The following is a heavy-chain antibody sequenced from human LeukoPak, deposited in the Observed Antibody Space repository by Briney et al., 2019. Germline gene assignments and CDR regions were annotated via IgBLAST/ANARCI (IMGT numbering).Heavy chain of an antibody. D-gene: IGHD3-10*01. CDR3: ARDRGRINGNDY. CDR1: GGSISSYY. J-gene: IGHJ4*02. V-gene: IGHV4-59*12. CDR2: IYYSGST. Sequence: SETLSLTCEVSGGSISSYYWSWIRQPPGKGLEWIGYIYYSGSTNYNPSLKSRVTISVDTSKNQFSLKLSSVTAADTAVYYCARDRGRINGNDYWGQGTLVTVSS.